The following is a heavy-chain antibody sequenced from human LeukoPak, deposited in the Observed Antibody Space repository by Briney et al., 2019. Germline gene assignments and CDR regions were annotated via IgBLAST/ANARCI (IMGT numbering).Heavy chain of an antibody. CDR3: AREGGGKGAFDI. J-gene: IGHJ3*02. D-gene: IGHD4-23*01. CDR2: ISSSGRTT. V-gene: IGHV3-11*01. Sequence: GGSLTLSCEASGFIFSDYYMSWTRQAPGEGLEWVSYISSSGRTTNYADSVKGRFTISRDNAKSSLYLHLKSLRVEDTAVYYCAREGGGKGAFDIWGQGTVVTVSS. CDR1: GFIFSDYY.